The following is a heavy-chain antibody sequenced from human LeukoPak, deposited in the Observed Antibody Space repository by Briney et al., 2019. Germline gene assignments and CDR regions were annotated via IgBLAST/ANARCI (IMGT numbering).Heavy chain of an antibody. V-gene: IGHV1-69*04. CDR1: GGIFSSYA. CDR3: ARGPLGSSSWYYFDY. D-gene: IGHD6-13*01. J-gene: IGHJ4*02. CDR2: IIPILGIA. Sequence: ASVKVSCKASGGIFSSYAISWVRQAPGQGLEWMGRIIPILGIANYAQKFQGRVTITADKSTSTAYMELSSLRSEDTAVYYCARGPLGSSSWYYFDYWGQGTLVTVSS.